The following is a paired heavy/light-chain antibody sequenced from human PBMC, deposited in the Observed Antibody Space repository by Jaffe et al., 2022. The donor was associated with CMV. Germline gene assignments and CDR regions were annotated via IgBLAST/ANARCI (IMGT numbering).Light chain of an antibody. CDR2: WAS. J-gene: IGKJ4*01. CDR1: QNILYNSNNKNY. V-gene: IGKV4-1*01. Sequence: DIVMTQSPDSLAVSLGERATIHCKSSQNILYNSNNKNYLAWYQQRPGQPPKLLFYWASTRGSGVPERFSGSGSGTDFTLTINSVQAADVAVYYCHQYYGTPLTFGGGTKLEIK. CDR3: HQYYGTPLT.
Heavy chain of an antibody. CDR1: GYIFTDYF. D-gene: IGHD1-1*01. V-gene: IGHV1-2*02. J-gene: IGHJ3*02. Sequence: QVQLVQSGAEVEKPGASVRVSCKTSGYIFTDYFIHWVRQAPGQGLEWMGWINPTSGAPYYAQKFQDRISMTRDTSLTTAYLELNSLTSDDSAVYYCARTTTAATTWDAFDIWGHGTMVTVSS. CDR3: ARTTTAATTWDAFDI. CDR2: INPTSGAP.